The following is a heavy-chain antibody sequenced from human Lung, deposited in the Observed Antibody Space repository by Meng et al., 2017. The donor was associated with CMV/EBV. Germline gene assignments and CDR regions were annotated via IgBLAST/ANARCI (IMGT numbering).Heavy chain of an antibody. V-gene: IGHV3-49*04. CDR1: GFTFGDYA. J-gene: IGHJ5*02. CDR3: TREPYYYDSSGYYYGVDP. CDR2: IRSKAYGGTT. Sequence: GESLKISCTASGFTFGDYAMSWVRQAPGKGLEWVGFIRSKAYGGTTEYAASVKGRFTISRDDSKSIAYLQMNSLKTEDTAVYYCTREPYYYDSSGYYYGVDPWGQGTLVTVSS. D-gene: IGHD3-22*01.